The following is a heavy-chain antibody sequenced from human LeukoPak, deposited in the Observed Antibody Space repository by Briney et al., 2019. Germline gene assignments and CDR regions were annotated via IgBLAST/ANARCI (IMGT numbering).Heavy chain of an antibody. Sequence: GASVRVSCKASGGTFSSYAISWVRQAPGQGLEWMGGIIPIFGTANYAQKFQGRVTITADKSTSTAYMELSSLRSEDTAVYYCAQEEYSGSSGDYWGQGTLVTVSS. J-gene: IGHJ4*02. CDR3: AQEEYSGSSGDY. CDR2: IIPIFGTA. V-gene: IGHV1-69*06. D-gene: IGHD1-26*01. CDR1: GGTFSSYA.